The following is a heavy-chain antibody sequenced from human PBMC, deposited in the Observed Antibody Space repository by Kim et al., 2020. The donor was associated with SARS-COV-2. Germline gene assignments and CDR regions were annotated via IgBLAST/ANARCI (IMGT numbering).Heavy chain of an antibody. CDR1: GFTFRRYR. J-gene: IGHJ3*02. Sequence: GGSPRLSCAASGFTFRRYRMHWVRQAPGKGLVWVSRISSDGSITNYADSVKGRFTISRDNAQNTLYVQMNSLRPEDTAVYYCAVEEEGAFDIWGQGTVVT. CDR2: ISSDGSIT. V-gene: IGHV3-74*01. CDR3: AVEEEGAFDI.